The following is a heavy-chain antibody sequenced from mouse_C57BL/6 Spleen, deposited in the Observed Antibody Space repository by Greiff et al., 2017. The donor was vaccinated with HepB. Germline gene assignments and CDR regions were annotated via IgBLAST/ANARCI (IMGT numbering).Heavy chain of an antibody. Sequence: VQLQQPGAELVMPGASVKLSCKASGYTFTSYWMHWVKQRPGQGLEWIGEIDPSDSYTNYNQKFKGKSTLTVDKSSSTAYMQLSSLTSEDSAVYYCASSSNYYGSSYSFAYWGQGTLVTVSA. CDR3: ASSSNYYGSSYSFAY. CDR1: GYTFTSYW. V-gene: IGHV1-69*01. J-gene: IGHJ3*01. CDR2: IDPSDSYT. D-gene: IGHD1-1*01.